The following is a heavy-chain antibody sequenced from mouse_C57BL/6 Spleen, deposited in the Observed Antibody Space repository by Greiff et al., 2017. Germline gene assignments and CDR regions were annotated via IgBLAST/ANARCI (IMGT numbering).Heavy chain of an antibody. CDR1: GFSLTSYG. CDR3: ASDGYYGGYAMDY. V-gene: IGHV2-6*01. D-gene: IGHD2-3*01. J-gene: IGHJ4*01. CDR2: IWGVGST. Sequence: VQLVESGPGLVAPSQSLSITCTVSGFSLTSYGVDWVRQSPGKGLEWLGVIWGVGSTNYNSALKSRLSISKDNSKSQVFLKMNSLQTDDTAMYYCASDGYYGGYAMDYWGQGTSVTVSS.